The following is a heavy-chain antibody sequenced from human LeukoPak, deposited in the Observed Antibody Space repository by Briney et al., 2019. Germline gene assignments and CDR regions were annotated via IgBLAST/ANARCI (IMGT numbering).Heavy chain of an antibody. CDR1: GYSISSGYY. V-gene: IGHV4-38-2*01. Sequence: KPSETLSLTCAVSGYSISSGYYWGWIRQPPGKGLEWIGSIYHSGSTYYNPSLKSRVTISVDTSKNQFSLKLSSVTAADTAVYYCARLDYYYMDVWGKGTTVTVSS. J-gene: IGHJ6*03. CDR3: ARLDYYYMDV. CDR2: IYHSGST.